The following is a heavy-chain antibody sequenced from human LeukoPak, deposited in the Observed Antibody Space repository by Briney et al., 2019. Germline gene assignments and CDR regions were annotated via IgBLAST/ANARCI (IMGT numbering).Heavy chain of an antibody. J-gene: IGHJ4*02. D-gene: IGHD1-1*01. CDR1: GFNFDKYG. Sequence: PGGSRRLSCAASGFNFDKYGMHWVRQAPGKGLEWVTFIRFDGSDEYYADSVKGRFSISRDNSKKQLYLQMNSLKSEETAVYYCANLDDYWGQGTLVTVSS. V-gene: IGHV3-30*02. CDR3: ANLDDY. CDR2: IRFDGSDE.